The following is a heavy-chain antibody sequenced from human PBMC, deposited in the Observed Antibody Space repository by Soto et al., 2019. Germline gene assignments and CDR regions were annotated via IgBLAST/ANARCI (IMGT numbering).Heavy chain of an antibody. CDR3: ARVGRYGWDFDH. Sequence: LRLSCAASEFSFRSYWMTWVRQAPGKGLEWVALINEDGSQKYYVGSVKGRFIISRDNAKDSVYMQMDSLRAGDTAVYFCARVGRYGWDFDHWGQGTLVTVPQ. D-gene: IGHD5-18*01. CDR1: EFSFRSYW. CDR2: INEDGSQK. J-gene: IGHJ4*02. V-gene: IGHV3-7*01.